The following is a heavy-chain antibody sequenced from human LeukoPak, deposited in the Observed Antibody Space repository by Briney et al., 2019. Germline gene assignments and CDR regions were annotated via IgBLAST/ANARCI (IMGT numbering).Heavy chain of an antibody. V-gene: IGHV4-39*01. CDR1: GGSISSSSYY. CDR3: ARPRKNIVVVPAANGAGVWY. CDR2: IYYSGST. D-gene: IGHD2-2*01. J-gene: IGHJ4*02. Sequence: SETLSLTCTVSGGSISSSSYYWGWIRQPPGKGLEWIGSIYYSGSTYYNPSLKSRVTISVDTSKNQFSLKLSSVTAADTAVYYRARPRKNIVVVPAANGAGVWYWGQGTLVTVSS.